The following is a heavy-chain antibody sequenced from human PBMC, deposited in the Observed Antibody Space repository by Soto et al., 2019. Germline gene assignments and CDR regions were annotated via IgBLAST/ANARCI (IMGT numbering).Heavy chain of an antibody. J-gene: IGHJ4*02. CDR2: ISYDGSNK. D-gene: IGHD3-22*01. CDR1: GFTFSSYA. Sequence: AGGSLRLSCAASGFTFSSYAMHWVRQAPGKGLEWVAVISYDGSNKYYADSVKGRFTISRDNSKNTLYLQMNSLRAEDTAVYYCAKGTFWAKGPSYYDSSGYYSFDWGQGTLVT. V-gene: IGHV3-30-3*01. CDR3: AKGTFWAKGPSYYDSSGYYSFD.